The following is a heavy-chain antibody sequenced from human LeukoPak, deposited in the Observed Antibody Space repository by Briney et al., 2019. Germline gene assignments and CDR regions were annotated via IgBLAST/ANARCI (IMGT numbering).Heavy chain of an antibody. CDR2: IYTTGGT. D-gene: IGHD3-10*01. CDR1: GSSISTCY. Sequence: SETLSLTCSVSGSSISTCYWSWIRQPAGKGLEWIGRIYTTGGTNYNPSLKSRVTMSVDTSKNQFSLKLSSVTAADTAVYYCARESITMVRGVPLDYWGQGTLVTVSS. V-gene: IGHV4-4*07. J-gene: IGHJ4*02. CDR3: ARESITMVRGVPLDY.